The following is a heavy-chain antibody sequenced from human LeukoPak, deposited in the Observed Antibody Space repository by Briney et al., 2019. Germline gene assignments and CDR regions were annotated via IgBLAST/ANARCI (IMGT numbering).Heavy chain of an antibody. V-gene: IGHV4-34*01. J-gene: IGHJ4*02. CDR2: INHSGST. CDR1: GGSFSGYY. CDR3: ARVRSGSYLVFYFDY. D-gene: IGHD1-26*01. Sequence: SETLSLACAVYGGSFSGYYWSWIRQPPGKGLEWIGEINHSGSTNYNPSLKSRVTISVDTSKNQFSLKLSSVTAADTAVYYCARVRSGSYLVFYFDYWGQGTLVTVSS.